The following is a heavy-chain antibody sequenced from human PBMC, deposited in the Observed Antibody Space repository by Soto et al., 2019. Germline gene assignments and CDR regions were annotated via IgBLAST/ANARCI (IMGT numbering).Heavy chain of an antibody. Sequence: GGSLKISGKGSGNSFTSYWNGGVRQMPGKGVEWRGIIYPGDSDTRYSPSFQGQVTISADKSISTAYLQCSSLKASDTAMYYCAIPIIFYYDSSGYPGYYYYGMDVWGQGTTVTVSS. CDR2: IYPGDSDT. D-gene: IGHD3-22*01. CDR3: AIPIIFYYDSSGYPGYYYYGMDV. V-gene: IGHV5-51*01. CDR1: GNSFTSYW. J-gene: IGHJ6*02.